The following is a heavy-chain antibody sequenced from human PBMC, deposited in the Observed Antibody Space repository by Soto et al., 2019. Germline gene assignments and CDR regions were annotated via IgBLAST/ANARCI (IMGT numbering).Heavy chain of an antibody. CDR1: GFTFSGSW. J-gene: IGHJ5*02. D-gene: IGHD3-3*01. V-gene: IGHV3-7*04. CDR2: IKQDGSEN. CDR3: ARGFGFDA. Sequence: EVQLVESGGGLVQPGGSLRLSCAASGFTFSGSWMNWVRQAPGKGLEWVANIKQDGSENYYVDSVRGRFTISRDNAKNSLSLQMDSLRAEDTAVYYCARGFGFDAWGPGTLVTVSS.